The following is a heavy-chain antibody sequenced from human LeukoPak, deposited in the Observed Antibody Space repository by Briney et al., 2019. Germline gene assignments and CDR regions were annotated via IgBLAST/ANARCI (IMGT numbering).Heavy chain of an antibody. J-gene: IGHJ3*02. CDR1: GFAFSTYA. Sequence: GGSLRLSCAVSGFAFSTYAMSWVRQAPGKGLEWVSVISGSGDRTYYADSVKGRFTISSDNAKNSLYLQMNSLRAEDTAVYYCARRFGITGTTDIWGQGTMVTVSS. CDR2: ISGSGDRT. CDR3: ARRFGITGTTDI. D-gene: IGHD1-7*01. V-gene: IGHV3-23*01.